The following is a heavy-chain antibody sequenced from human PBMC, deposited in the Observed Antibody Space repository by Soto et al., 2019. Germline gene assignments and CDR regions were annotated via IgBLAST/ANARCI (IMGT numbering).Heavy chain of an antibody. J-gene: IGHJ4*02. Sequence: GASVKVSCKASGGTFSSYAISWVRQAPGQGLEWMGGIIPIFGTANYAQKFQGRVTITADESTSTAYMELSSLRSEDTAVYYCAREEEAGKWELLSFEYWGQGTLVTVSS. D-gene: IGHD1-26*01. CDR1: GGTFSSYA. CDR2: IIPIFGTA. V-gene: IGHV1-69*13. CDR3: AREEEAGKWELLSFEY.